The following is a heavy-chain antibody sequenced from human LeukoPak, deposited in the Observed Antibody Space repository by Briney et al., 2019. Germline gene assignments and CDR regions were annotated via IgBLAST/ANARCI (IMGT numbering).Heavy chain of an antibody. J-gene: IGHJ3*02. D-gene: IGHD3-10*01. CDR3: AREDSEAFDI. CDR2: ISWNSGSI. CDR1: GFTFDDYA. Sequence: GGSLRLSCAASGFTFDDYAMHWVRQAPGKGLEWVSGISWNSGSIGYADSVKGRFTISRDNAKNSLYLQMNSLRAEDTALYYCAREDSEAFDIWGQGTMVTVSS. V-gene: IGHV3-9*01.